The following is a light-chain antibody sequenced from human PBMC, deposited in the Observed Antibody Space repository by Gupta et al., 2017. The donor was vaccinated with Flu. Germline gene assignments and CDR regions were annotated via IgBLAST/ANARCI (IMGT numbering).Light chain of an antibody. J-gene: IGKJ4*01. V-gene: IGKV3-15*01. CDR1: QSVNSN. CDR2: DAS. Sequence: PATLSLSPGERATLSCRASQSVNSNLAWYQQKPGQAPRLLMSDASTRATAFPARFSGTGSGTEFTLTINSLQSEDFAVYYCQQYSRWPATFGGGTKVEIK. CDR3: QQYSRWPAT.